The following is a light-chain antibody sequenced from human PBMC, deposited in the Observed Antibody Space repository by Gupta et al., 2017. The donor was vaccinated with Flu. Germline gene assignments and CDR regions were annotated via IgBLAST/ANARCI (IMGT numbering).Light chain of an antibody. V-gene: IGLV3-21*02. CDR2: DDS. J-gene: IGLJ3*02. Sequence: SYVLTQPPSVSVAPGPTATITCGGNNFGSKTVHWYQQKPGQAPVLVVSDDSDRPSGIPDRFSGSNSGNTATLSISRIEAGDEADYYCQVWDASNYHLVFGGGTKLTVL. CDR3: QVWDASNYHLV. CDR1: NFGSKT.